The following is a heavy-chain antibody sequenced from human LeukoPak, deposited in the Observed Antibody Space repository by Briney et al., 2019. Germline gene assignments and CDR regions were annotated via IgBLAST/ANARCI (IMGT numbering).Heavy chain of an antibody. CDR2: INPNSGGT. Sequence: GASVKVSCKASGYTFTGYYMHWVRQAPGQGLEWMGWINPNSGGTNYAQKFQGRVTMTRDTSISTAYMELSRLRSDDTAVYYCAREFGVSVHAFDIWGQGTMVTVSS. CDR1: GYTFTGYY. D-gene: IGHD3-3*01. CDR3: AREFGVSVHAFDI. V-gene: IGHV1-2*02. J-gene: IGHJ3*02.